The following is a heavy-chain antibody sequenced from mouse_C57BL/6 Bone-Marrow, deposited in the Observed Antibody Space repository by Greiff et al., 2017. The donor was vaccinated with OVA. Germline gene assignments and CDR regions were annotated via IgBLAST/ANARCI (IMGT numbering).Heavy chain of an antibody. V-gene: IGHV1-26*01. Sequence: VQLQQSGPELVKPGASVKISCKASGYTFTDYYMNWVKQSHGKSLEWIGDINPNNGGTSYNQKFKGKATLTVDKSSSTAYMELRSLTSEDSAVYYCARPSYDYGQWYFDVWGTGTTVTVSS. J-gene: IGHJ1*03. CDR3: ARPSYDYGQWYFDV. CDR1: GYTFTDYY. CDR2: INPNNGGT. D-gene: IGHD2-4*01.